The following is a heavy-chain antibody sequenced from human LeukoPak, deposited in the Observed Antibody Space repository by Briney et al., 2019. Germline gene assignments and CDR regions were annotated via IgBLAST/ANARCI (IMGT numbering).Heavy chain of an antibody. Sequence: PGGSLRLSCAASGCTFSSDSMNLIRKAPGKGLEWDSYVSSSSSTIDYADSVKGRFTISRDNAKNSLYLQMNSLRAEDTAVYYCAREGSNYYDSSGYDRGYFDYWGQGTLVTVSS. CDR1: GCTFSSDS. D-gene: IGHD3-22*01. CDR2: VSSSSSTI. J-gene: IGHJ4*02. CDR3: AREGSNYYDSSGYDRGYFDY. V-gene: IGHV3-48*01.